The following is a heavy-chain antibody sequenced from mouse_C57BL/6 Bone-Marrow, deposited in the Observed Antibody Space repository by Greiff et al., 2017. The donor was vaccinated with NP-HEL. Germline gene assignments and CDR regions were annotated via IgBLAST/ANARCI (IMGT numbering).Heavy chain of an antibody. V-gene: IGHV5-4*01. CDR2: ISDGGSYT. CDR3: ARDRGD. J-gene: IGHJ2*01. Sequence: EVKVVESGGGLVKPGGSLKLSCAASGFTFSSYAMSWVRQTPEKRLEWVATISDGGSYTYYPDNVKGRFTISRDNAKNNLYLQMRHLKSEDTAMYYCARDRGDWGQGTTLTVSS. CDR1: GFTFSSYA.